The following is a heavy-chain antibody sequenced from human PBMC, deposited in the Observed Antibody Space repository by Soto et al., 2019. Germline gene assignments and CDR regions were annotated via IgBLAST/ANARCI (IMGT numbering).Heavy chain of an antibody. D-gene: IGHD3-22*01. CDR1: GGTFSSYA. V-gene: IGHV1-69*01. CDR3: AREEITMIPLDY. Sequence: QVQLVQSGAEVKKPGSSVKVSCKASGGTFSSYAISWVRQAPGQGLEWMRGIIPIFGTANYAQKLQGRVTITADESTSTAYMELSSLRSEDTAVYYCAREEITMIPLDYWGQGTVVTVSS. CDR2: IIPIFGTA. J-gene: IGHJ4*02.